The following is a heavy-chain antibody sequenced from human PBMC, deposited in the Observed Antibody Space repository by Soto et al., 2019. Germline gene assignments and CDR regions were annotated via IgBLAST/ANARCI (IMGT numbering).Heavy chain of an antibody. V-gene: IGHV3-15*01. D-gene: IGHD3-16*01. CDR1: GFAFKYAR. CDR2: IRSNIDGATA. CDR3: TTDWGSGTHYARAFDV. J-gene: IGHJ3*01. Sequence: GGSLRLSCAASGFAFKYARMTWVRQAPGKGLEWVGHIRSNIDGATAAYAAPVKGRFTISRDESKNTVDLQMNSLITEDTAVYYCTTDWGSGTHYARAFDVWGQGTMVTVSS.